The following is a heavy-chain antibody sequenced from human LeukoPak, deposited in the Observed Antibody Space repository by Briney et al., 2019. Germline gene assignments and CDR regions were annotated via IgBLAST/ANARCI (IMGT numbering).Heavy chain of an antibody. CDR1: GGTFSSYA. CDR3: ARDGGEVAVAVHFDY. D-gene: IGHD6-19*01. CDR2: IIPIFGTA. Sequence: SVKVSCKASGGTFSSYAISWVRQAPGQGLEWMGGIIPIFGTANYAQKFQGRVTITADESTSTAYMELSSLRSEDTAVYYCARDGGEVAVAVHFDYWGQGTLVTVSS. J-gene: IGHJ4*02. V-gene: IGHV1-69*01.